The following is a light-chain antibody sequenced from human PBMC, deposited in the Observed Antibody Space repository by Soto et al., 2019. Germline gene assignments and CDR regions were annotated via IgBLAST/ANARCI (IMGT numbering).Light chain of an antibody. CDR1: SIDVGGYNY. V-gene: IGLV2-11*01. J-gene: IGLJ2*01. CDR3: CSYAGSYTV. CDR2: DVS. Sequence: QSALTQPRSVSGSPGQSVTISCTGTSIDVGGYNYVSWYQQHPGKAPKFMIYDVSKRPSGVPDRFSGSKSGNTASLTISGLQAEDEADYYCCSYAGSYTVFGGGTKVTVL.